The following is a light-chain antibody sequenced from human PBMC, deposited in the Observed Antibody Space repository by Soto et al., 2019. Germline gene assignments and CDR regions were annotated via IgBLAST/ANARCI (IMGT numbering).Light chain of an antibody. CDR3: SSYAGSNNFEV. J-gene: IGLJ3*02. CDR2: EVS. V-gene: IGLV2-8*01. CDR1: SSDGGGYNY. Sequence: QSALTQPPSASGSPGQAVTISCTGTSSDGGGYNYVSWYQQHPGKAPKLMIYEVSKRPSGVPDRFSGSKSGNTASLTVSGLQAEDEADYYCSSYAGSNNFEVFGGGTKLTVL.